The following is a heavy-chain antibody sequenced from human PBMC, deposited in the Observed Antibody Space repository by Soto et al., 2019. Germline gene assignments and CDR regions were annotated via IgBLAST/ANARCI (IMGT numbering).Heavy chain of an antibody. D-gene: IGHD3-10*01. CDR2: IWSDGSKT. V-gene: IGHV3-33*01. J-gene: IGHJ4*02. Sequence: GGSLRLSCTTSGFIFSHYGMHWVRQAPDRGLEWVAVIWSDGSKTSYAESVKGRFTISRDDSTKTLYLEMNSLRVDDTGVYYCASGFYGAGSYYSLDDWGRGTLVTVSS. CDR1: GFIFSHYG. CDR3: ASGFYGAGSYYSLDD.